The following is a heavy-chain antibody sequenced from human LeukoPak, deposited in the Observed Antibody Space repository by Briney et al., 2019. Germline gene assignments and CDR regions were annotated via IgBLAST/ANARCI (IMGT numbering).Heavy chain of an antibody. D-gene: IGHD3-16*01. J-gene: IGHJ5*02. CDR2: IYTSGST. V-gene: IGHV4-4*07. CDR3: ARRPGYDYVWGSYSGWFDP. Sequence: NPSETLSLTCTVSGGSISSCYWSWIRQPAGKGLEWIGRIYTSGSTYYNPSLKSRVTISVDTSKNQFSLKLSSVTAADTAVYYCARRPGYDYVWGSYSGWFDPWGQGTLVTVSS. CDR1: GGSISSCY.